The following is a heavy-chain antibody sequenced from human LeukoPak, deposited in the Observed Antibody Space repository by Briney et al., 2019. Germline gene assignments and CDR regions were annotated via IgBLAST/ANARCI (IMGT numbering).Heavy chain of an antibody. CDR3: AELGITMIGGV. J-gene: IGHJ6*04. CDR1: GFTFSSYE. Sequence: GGSLRLSCTASGFTFSSYEMNWVRQAPGKGLEWISYITSAGSTKYYADSVKGRFTISRDNAKNSLYLQMNSLRAEDTAVYYCAELGITMIGGVWGIGTTVTISS. V-gene: IGHV3-48*03. CDR2: ITSAGSTK. D-gene: IGHD3-10*02.